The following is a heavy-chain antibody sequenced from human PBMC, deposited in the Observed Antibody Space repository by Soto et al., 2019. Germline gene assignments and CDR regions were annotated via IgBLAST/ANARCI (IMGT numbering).Heavy chain of an antibody. CDR1: GGSISSYY. V-gene: IGHV4-59*01. CDR2: IYYSGST. Sequence: SETLSLTCTVSGGSISSYYWSWIRQPPGKGLEWIGYIYYSGSTSYNPSLKSRVTISVDTAKNQFSLKLSSVTAADTAVYYCARTVLDYGSGSYLYYFDYWGQGTLVTVSS. J-gene: IGHJ4*02. D-gene: IGHD3-10*01. CDR3: ARTVLDYGSGSYLYYFDY.